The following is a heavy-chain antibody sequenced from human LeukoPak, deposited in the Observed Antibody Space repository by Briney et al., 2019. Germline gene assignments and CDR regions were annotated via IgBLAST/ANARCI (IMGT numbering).Heavy chain of an antibody. Sequence: PETLSLTCTGSGYSISSYYMSWIRQPPGKGLEWIGYIFYSGSTNYNPSLKSRVTISVDTSKNQVSLKLTSVTAADTAIYYCSRGCGDFCRMDVWGQGTLVIVPP. CDR3: SRGCGDFCRMDV. CDR1: GYSISSYY. CDR2: IFYSGST. V-gene: IGHV4-59*08. J-gene: IGHJ4*02. D-gene: IGHD2-21*02.